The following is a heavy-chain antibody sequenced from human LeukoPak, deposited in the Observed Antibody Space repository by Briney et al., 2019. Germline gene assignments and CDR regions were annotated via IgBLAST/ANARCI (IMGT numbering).Heavy chain of an antibody. CDR2: INPSTGGT. D-gene: IGHD3-16*01. CDR3: ATLGEDKTDTPFDY. V-gene: IGHV1-2*06. CDR1: GHTFIDYY. Sequence: ASVKVSCKTSGHTFIDYYGHWIRQAPGQGLEWMGRINPSTGGTDFAQKFQGKVSMTRDTSISTAYMELSRLGSDDTAVYYCATLGEDKTDTPFDYWGQGTLVTVSS. J-gene: IGHJ4*02.